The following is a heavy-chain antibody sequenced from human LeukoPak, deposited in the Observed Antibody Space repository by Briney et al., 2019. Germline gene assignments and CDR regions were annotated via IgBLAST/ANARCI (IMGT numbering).Heavy chain of an antibody. V-gene: IGHV1-69*13. D-gene: IGHD2-2*01. CDR1: GGTFSSYA. Sequence: SVKVSCKASGGTFSSYAISWGRQTPGQGLEWMGGIIPIFGTANYAQKFQGRVTITADESTRTAYMELSSLRSEDTAVYYCASGYCSSTSCYRIDYWGQGTLVTVSS. CDR3: ASGYCSSTSCYRIDY. CDR2: IIPIFGTA. J-gene: IGHJ4*02.